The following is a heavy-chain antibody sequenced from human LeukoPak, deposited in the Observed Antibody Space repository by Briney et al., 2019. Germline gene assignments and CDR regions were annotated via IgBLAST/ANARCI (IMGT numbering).Heavy chain of an antibody. J-gene: IGHJ5*02. CDR2: INPNSGGT. CDR1: GYTFTGYY. CDR3: ARDLSVLRLPGGWFDP. D-gene: IGHD2-15*01. Sequence: GASVKVSCKASGYTFTGYYMHWVRQAPGQGLEWMGRINPNSGGTNYAQKFQGRVTMTRDTSISTAYMELSRLRSDDTAVYYCARDLSVLRLPGGWFDPWGQGTLFTVSS. V-gene: IGHV1-2*06.